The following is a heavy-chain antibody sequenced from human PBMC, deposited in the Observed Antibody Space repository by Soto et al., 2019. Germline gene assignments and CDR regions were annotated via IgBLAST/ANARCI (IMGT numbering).Heavy chain of an antibody. CDR3: ARDHSISSSGAWWLDP. J-gene: IGHJ5*02. CDR2: IHPSGDTA. V-gene: IGHV1-46*01. CDR1: GYTFSSNW. D-gene: IGHD2-21*01. Sequence: GASVKVSCKTSGYTFSSNWIHWARRAPGQGLEWMGVIHPSGDTAHYAQKFQGRVTMTTDTSTGTLYMQLNSLTPGDTAVYYCARDHSISSSGAWWLDPSGQGTLVTVTS.